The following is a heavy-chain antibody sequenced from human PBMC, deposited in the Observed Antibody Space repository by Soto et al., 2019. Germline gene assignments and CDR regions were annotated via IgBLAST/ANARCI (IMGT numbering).Heavy chain of an antibody. J-gene: IGHJ4*02. V-gene: IGHV3-73*02. CDR3: TRHGGIVGATSGY. Sequence: EVKLVESGGGLVQPGGSLKLSCAASGFTFSGSAMHWVRQASGKGLEWVGRIRSKANSYATAYAASVKGRFTISRDDSKNTAYLQMNSLKTEDTAVYYCTRHGGIVGATSGYWGQGTLVTVSS. D-gene: IGHD1-26*01. CDR1: GFTFSGSA. CDR2: IRSKANSYAT.